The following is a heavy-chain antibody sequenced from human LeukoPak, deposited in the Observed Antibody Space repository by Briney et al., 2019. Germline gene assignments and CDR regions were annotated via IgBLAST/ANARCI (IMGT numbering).Heavy chain of an antibody. CDR2: ISSSGSTI. CDR3: ARSGRGGAFDI. CDR1: GFTFSSYE. D-gene: IGHD1-26*01. V-gene: IGHV3-48*03. Sequence: PGGSLRLSCAASGFTFSSYEMNWVRQAPGKGLEWVSYISSSGSTIYYADSVKGRFTISGDNAKNTQYLQMSSLRAEDTAVYYCARSGRGGAFDIWGQGTMVTVPS. J-gene: IGHJ3*02.